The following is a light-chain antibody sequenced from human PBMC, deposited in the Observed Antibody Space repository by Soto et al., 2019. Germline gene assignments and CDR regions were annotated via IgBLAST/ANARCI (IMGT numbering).Light chain of an antibody. V-gene: IGKV2-28*01. Sequence: DIVMTQSPLSLSVTPGEPASISCRPSQSLLHSNGYNYLDWYLQKPGQSPQLLIYFVSNRASGVPDRFSGSGSGTDFTLKISRVEPEDVGVYYCMQALQTRTFGQGTKVDI. CDR1: QSLLHSNGYNY. CDR2: FVS. CDR3: MQALQTRT. J-gene: IGKJ1*01.